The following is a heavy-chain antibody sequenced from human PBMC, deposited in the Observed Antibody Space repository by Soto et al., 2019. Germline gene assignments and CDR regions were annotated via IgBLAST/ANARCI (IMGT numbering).Heavy chain of an antibody. CDR1: GFTFSSYE. Sequence: EMQLVQSGGGLVQPGGSLRLSCAASGFTFSSYEMHWVRQAPGKGLEWISYISSSGTGTYYADSVRGRFTMSRDNTKSSVSLQMYSLRAEDTAIYYCVRDLHEPLAADALREANWGQGTQVTASS. CDR2: ISSSGTGT. CDR3: VRDLHEPLAADALREAN. J-gene: IGHJ1*01. V-gene: IGHV3-48*03. D-gene: IGHD4-17*01.